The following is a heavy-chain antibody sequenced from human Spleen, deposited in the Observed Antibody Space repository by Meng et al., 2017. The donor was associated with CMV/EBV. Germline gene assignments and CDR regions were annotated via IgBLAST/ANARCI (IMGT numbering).Heavy chain of an antibody. Sequence: ASVKVSCKASGYTFSTYSITWVRQAPGQGLEWMGWISTYDDNTNYAKKFRDRVTMTTDTSTNTAYMELRSLRSDDTAVYYCARDGRDRSDYWGQGTLVTVPS. V-gene: IGHV1-18*04. CDR3: ARDGRDRSDY. J-gene: IGHJ4*02. CDR2: ISTYDDNT. CDR1: GYTFSTYS.